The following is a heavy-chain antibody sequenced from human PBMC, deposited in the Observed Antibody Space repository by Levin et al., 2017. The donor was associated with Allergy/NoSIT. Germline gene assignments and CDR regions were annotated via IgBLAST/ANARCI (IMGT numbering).Heavy chain of an antibody. J-gene: IGHJ4*02. V-gene: IGHV4-61*01. CDR2: IYYSGST. CDR3: ARDPPGDAGLDY. D-gene: IGHD4-17*01. Sequence: SETLSLTCTVSGGSVSSGSYYWSWIRQPPGKGLEWIGYIYYSGSTNYNPSLKSRVTISVDTSKNQFSLKLSSVTAADTAVYYCARDPPGDAGLDYWGQGTLVTVSS. CDR1: GGSVSSGSYY.